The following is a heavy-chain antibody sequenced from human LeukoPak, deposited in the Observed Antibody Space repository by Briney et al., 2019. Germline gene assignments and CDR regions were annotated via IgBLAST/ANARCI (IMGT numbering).Heavy chain of an antibody. Sequence: SETLSLICNVSGGAISSGYYWGWIRQPPGKGLEWIGNIYHTGSANYNPSLARRVTMSVDKSKNQFSLRLGSVTAADTAVYYCAKGVKCSSGSCDVFDPWGPGAPVTVSS. CDR2: IYHTGSA. CDR1: GGAISSGYY. V-gene: IGHV4-38-2*02. D-gene: IGHD2-2*01. CDR3: AKGVKCSSGSCDVFDP. J-gene: IGHJ5*02.